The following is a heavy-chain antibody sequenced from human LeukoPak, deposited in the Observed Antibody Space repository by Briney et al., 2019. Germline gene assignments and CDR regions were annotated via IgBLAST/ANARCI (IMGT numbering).Heavy chain of an antibody. J-gene: IGHJ6*02. CDR1: GGSIRTDGSY. V-gene: IGHV4-39*02. CDR3: ARLFTRAWEYRYGMDV. Sequence: SETLSLTCTVSGGSIRTDGSYWAWIRQPPGKGLEWIGSIYIDGITHYNSSLQSRVTLSIYTSKNHFSLRLTSVTAADTAVFYCARLFTRAWEYRYGMDVWGQGTAVTVSS. CDR2: IYIDGIT. D-gene: IGHD1-26*01.